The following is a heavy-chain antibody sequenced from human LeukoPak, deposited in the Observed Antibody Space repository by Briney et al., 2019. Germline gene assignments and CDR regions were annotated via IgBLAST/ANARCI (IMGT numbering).Heavy chain of an antibody. Sequence: APVKVSCKASGYTFTGYYMHWVRQAPGQGLEWVGWINPNSGATNYAQKFQGRVTMTRDTSISTAYMELRRLRSDDTAVYYCARANSGPYWGCFHYWGQGTLVTVSS. CDR1: GYTFTGYY. V-gene: IGHV1-2*02. CDR3: ARANSGPYWGCFHY. CDR2: INPNSGAT. D-gene: IGHD1-26*01. J-gene: IGHJ4*02.